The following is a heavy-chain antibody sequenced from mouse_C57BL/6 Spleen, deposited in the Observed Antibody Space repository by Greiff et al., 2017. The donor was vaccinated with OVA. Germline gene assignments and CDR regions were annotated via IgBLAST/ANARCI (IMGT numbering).Heavy chain of an antibody. CDR1: GYTFTSYW. J-gene: IGHJ1*03. Sequence: QVQLQQPGAELVKPGASVKLSCKASGYTFTSYWMHWVKQRPGRGLEWIGRIDPNSGGTKYNEKFKSKATLTVDKPSSTAYMQLSRLTSEDSAVYYSATPIYYDYALSYFDVWGTGTTVTVSS. D-gene: IGHD2-4*01. CDR2: IDPNSGGT. CDR3: ATPIYYDYALSYFDV. V-gene: IGHV1-72*01.